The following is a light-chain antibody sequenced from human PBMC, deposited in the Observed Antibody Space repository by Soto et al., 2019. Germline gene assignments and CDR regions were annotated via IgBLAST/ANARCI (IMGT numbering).Light chain of an antibody. CDR2: QDT. V-gene: IGLV3-1*01. CDR3: QAWDSSTHVV. CDR1: KLGSKY. J-gene: IGLJ2*01. Sequence: SYELTQPPSVSVSPGQTASITCSGDKLGSKYACWYQQKPGQSPVLVMYQDTKRPAGIPERFSGSNSGNTATLTISGTQAMDEADDYCQAWDSSTHVVFGGGTKLTVL.